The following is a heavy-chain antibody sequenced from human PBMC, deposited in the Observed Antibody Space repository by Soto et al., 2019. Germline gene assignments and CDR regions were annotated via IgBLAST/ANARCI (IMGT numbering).Heavy chain of an antibody. CDR1: GGSISGSSDH. Sequence: QLQLQESGPGLVKPSETLSLTCTVFGGSISGSSDHWGWIRQSPGKGLEWIGSISYSGSTYYNPSLTSRGNVSVDTSKDQYSLNVTSVTAADTAVYYCARLDGGGYYGIEYWGQGTLVTVS. V-gene: IGHV4-39*01. D-gene: IGHD3-3*01. CDR2: ISYSGST. CDR3: ARLDGGGYYGIEY. J-gene: IGHJ4*02.